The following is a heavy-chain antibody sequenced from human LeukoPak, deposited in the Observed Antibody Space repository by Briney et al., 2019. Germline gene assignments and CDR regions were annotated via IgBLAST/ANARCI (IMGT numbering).Heavy chain of an antibody. CDR1: GYTFTSYG. J-gene: IGHJ4*02. CDR2: ISAYNGNT. CDR3: ARAGMLTVTPKLLIDY. D-gene: IGHD4-11*01. V-gene: IGHV1-18*01. Sequence: LRASVKVSCKASGYTFTSYGISWVRQAPGQGLEGMGWISAYNGNTNYAQKLQGRVTMTTDTSTSTAYMELRSLRSDDTAVYYCARAGMLTVTPKLLIDYWGQGTLVTVSS.